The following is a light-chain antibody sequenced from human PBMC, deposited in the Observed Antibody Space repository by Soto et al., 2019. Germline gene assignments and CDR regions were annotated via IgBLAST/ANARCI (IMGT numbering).Light chain of an antibody. J-gene: IGKJ4*01. CDR2: AAS. V-gene: IGKV1-39*01. CDR1: QSISSY. Sequence: DFQMTQSPSSLSASVGDRVTITCRASQSISSYLNWYQQKPGKAPKLLIYAASSLQSGVPSRFSGSGSVTDFTLTISSLQPEDYATYYCQQSYSTPLTCGGGTKVEIK. CDR3: QQSYSTPLT.